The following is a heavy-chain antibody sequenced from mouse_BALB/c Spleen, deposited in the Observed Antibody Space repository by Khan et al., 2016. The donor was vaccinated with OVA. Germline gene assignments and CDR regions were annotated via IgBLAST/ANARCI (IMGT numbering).Heavy chain of an antibody. Sequence: QVRLQQSGAELAKPGASVKMSCKASGYTFTSYWMHWIKQRPGQGLEWIGYINPTSGYTDYNQKFKDKATLTADKSSSTAYMQLSSLTSDDSAVYYCARDSIDYWGQGTALTVSS. V-gene: IGHV1-7*01. CDR2: INPTSGYT. CDR3: ARDSIDY. CDR1: GYTFTSYW. J-gene: IGHJ2*01.